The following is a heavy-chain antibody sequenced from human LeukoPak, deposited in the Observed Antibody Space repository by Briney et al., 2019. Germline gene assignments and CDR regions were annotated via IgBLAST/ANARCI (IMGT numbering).Heavy chain of an antibody. CDR3: ARDPYCSSTSCYLDY. CDR2: TNPNSGGT. CDR1: GYTFTGYY. V-gene: IGHV1-2*02. Sequence: ASVKVSCKASGYTFTGYYMHWVRQAPGQGLEWMGWTNPNSGGTNYAQKFQGRVTMTRDTSISTAYMELSRLRSDDTAVYYCARDPYCSSTSCYLDYWGQGTLVTVSS. J-gene: IGHJ4*02. D-gene: IGHD2-2*01.